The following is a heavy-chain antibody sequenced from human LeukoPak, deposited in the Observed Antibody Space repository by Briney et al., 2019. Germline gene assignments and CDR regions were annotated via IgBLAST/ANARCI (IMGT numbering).Heavy chain of an antibody. J-gene: IGHJ4*02. Sequence: GASVKVSCKASGGTFSSYAISWVRQAPGQGLEWMGRIIPILGIANYAQKFQGRVTITADKSTSTAYMELSSLRSDDTAVYYCARELSSSGYYSDYWGQGTLVTVSS. V-gene: IGHV1-69*04. CDR2: IIPILGIA. D-gene: IGHD6-19*01. CDR1: GGTFSSYA. CDR3: ARELSSSGYYSDY.